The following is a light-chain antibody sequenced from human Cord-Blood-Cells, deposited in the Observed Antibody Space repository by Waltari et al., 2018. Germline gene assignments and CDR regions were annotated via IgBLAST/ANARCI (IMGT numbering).Light chain of an antibody. Sequence: QSALTQPASVSGSPGQSITISCTGTRSDVGSYNLVSWYQQNPGKAPKLMIYEGSKRPSGVSNRFSGSKSGNTASLTISGLQAEDEADYYCCSYAGSVVFGGGTKLTVL. J-gene: IGLJ2*01. CDR2: EGS. CDR3: CSYAGSVV. CDR1: RSDVGSYNL. V-gene: IGLV2-23*01.